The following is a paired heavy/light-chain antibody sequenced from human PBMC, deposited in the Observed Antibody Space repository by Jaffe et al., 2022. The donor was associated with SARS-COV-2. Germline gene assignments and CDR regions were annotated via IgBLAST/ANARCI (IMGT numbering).Light chain of an antibody. Sequence: DVVMTQSPLSLPVTLGQPASISCKSNQTLVYNDGSTYLNWFQQRPGQSPRRLIYKVFRRDSGVPDRFSGSGSGTDFTLKISRVEAEDVGVYYCMQGLHWPYTFGQGTKLEIK. CDR1: QTLVYNDGSTY. J-gene: IGKJ2*01. CDR3: MQGLHWPYT. V-gene: IGKV2-30*01. CDR2: KVF.
Heavy chain of an antibody. V-gene: IGHV4-4*02. CDR3: TFTSGDYSFDY. J-gene: IGHJ4*02. CDR2: IYHSGST. CDR1: GGSISSDNW. Sequence: QVLLQESGPGLVKPSGTLSLTCAVSGGSISSDNWWNWVRQVPGKGLEWIGEIYHSGSTNYAPSLKSRVTISVDKSANQLSLEVTSVTAADTAVYYCTFTSGDYSFDYWGRGTLVIVSA. D-gene: IGHD6-25*01.